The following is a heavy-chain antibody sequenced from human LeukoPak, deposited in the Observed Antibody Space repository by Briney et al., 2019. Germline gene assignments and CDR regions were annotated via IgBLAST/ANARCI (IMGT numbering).Heavy chain of an antibody. CDR3: ARANFGGATSLGDAFDI. CDR2: IYYSGST. D-gene: IGHD1-26*01. Sequence: PSETLSLTCTVSGGSISSSSYYWGWIRQPPGKGLEWIGSIYYSGSTYYNPSLKSRVTISVDTSKNQFSLKLSSVTAADTAVYYCARANFGGATSLGDAFDIWGQGTMVTVSS. V-gene: IGHV4-39*01. J-gene: IGHJ3*02. CDR1: GGSISSSSYY.